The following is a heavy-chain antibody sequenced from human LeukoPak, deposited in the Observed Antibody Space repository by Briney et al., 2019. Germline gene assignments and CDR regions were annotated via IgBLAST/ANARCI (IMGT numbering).Heavy chain of an antibody. CDR3: ATSPWGVTGY. Sequence: PGGSLRLSCAASGFTFSINWMSWARQAPGKGLEWVANIKQDGSEKFYVDSVKGRFTISRDNAKNSLYLQMNSLSPEDTAVYYCATSPWGVTGYWGQGTLVTVSS. V-gene: IGHV3-7*01. CDR1: GFTFSINW. J-gene: IGHJ4*02. CDR2: IKQDGSEK. D-gene: IGHD7-27*01.